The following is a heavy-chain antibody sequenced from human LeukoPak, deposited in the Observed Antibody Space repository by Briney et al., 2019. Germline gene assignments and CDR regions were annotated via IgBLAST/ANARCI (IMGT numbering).Heavy chain of an antibody. J-gene: IGHJ6*03. CDR1: GFTFDDYV. CDR3: ARAFPPGYYYYYRDV. V-gene: IGHV3-20*04. CDR2: LNWNGGST. D-gene: IGHD2/OR15-2a*01. Sequence: PGGSLRLSCAASGFTFDDYVMSWVRPPPGKGLECVSGLNWNGGSTGYADPVKGRFTISRDNAKNSLYLQMNSLSAEDTALYYCARAFPPGYYYYYRDVWGKGTTVTVSS.